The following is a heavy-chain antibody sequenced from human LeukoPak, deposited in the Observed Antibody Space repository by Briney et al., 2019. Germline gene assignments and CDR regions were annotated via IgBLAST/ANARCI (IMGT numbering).Heavy chain of an antibody. J-gene: IGHJ4*02. CDR1: GGSISSYY. Sequence: PSETLSLTCTVSGGSISSYYWSWIRQPPGKGLEWIGYIYYSGSTNYNPSLKSRVTISVDTSKNQFSLKLSSVTAADTAVYYCARGVRNMVRGVDFDYWGQGTLVTVSS. D-gene: IGHD3-10*01. V-gene: IGHV4-59*08. CDR3: ARGVRNMVRGVDFDY. CDR2: IYYSGST.